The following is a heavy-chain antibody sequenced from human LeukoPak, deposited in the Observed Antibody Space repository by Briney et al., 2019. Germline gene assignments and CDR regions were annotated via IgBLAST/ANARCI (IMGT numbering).Heavy chain of an antibody. J-gene: IGHJ3*02. D-gene: IGHD6-19*01. CDR3: ARAGFYSSGDAFDI. CDR1: GFTFSTYW. V-gene: IGHV3-7*05. Sequence: YPGGSLRLSCAASGFTFSTYWMSWVRQAPGKGLERVANIKQDGSEKYYVDSVKGRFTISRDNAKNSLYLQMHSLRAEDTAVYYCARAGFYSSGDAFDIWGQGTMVTVSS. CDR2: IKQDGSEK.